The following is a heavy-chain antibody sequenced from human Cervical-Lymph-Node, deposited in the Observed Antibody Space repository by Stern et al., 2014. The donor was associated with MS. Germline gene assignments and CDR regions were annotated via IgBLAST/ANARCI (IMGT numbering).Heavy chain of an antibody. Sequence: QVQLVESGAEVKKPGASGKVSCKASGYTFLDNYIHWVRQAPGQGFEWLGWINPSTGATNYGQKVQGRVTMTRDTYINTAYVELRRLRSDDTAVYFCAKVAWELLGAFDIWGQGTLITVSS. D-gene: IGHD2-15*01. CDR2: INPSTGAT. J-gene: IGHJ3*02. V-gene: IGHV1-2*02. CDR1: GYTFLDNY. CDR3: AKVAWELLGAFDI.